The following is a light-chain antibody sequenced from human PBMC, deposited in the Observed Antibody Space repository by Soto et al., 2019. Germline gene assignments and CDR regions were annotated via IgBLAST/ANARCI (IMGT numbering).Light chain of an antibody. Sequence: EIFLPQSTGTLSLSPGERATISCRASQSVSSNYLAWYQQKAGQAPRLLIYGASTRTTGIPDRFSGSGSGAEYTLTISSLQSEDFAVYYCQQYDKWPRTFGQGTNVDI. V-gene: IGKV3-20*01. CDR2: GAS. J-gene: IGKJ1*01. CDR1: QSVSSNY. CDR3: QQYDKWPRT.